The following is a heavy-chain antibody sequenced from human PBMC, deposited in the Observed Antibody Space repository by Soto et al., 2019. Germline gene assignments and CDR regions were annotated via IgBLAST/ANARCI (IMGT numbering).Heavy chain of an antibody. V-gene: IGHV4-59*01. CDR3: ARGLELRGAYYYGMDV. CDR1: GGSISSYY. J-gene: IGHJ6*02. CDR2: IYYSGST. D-gene: IGHD1-7*01. Sequence: KTSETLSLTCTVSGGSISSYYWSWIRQPPGKGLEWIGYIYYSGSTNYNPSLKSRVTISVDTSKNQFSLKLSSVTAADTAVYYCARGLELRGAYYYGMDVWGQGTTVTVSS.